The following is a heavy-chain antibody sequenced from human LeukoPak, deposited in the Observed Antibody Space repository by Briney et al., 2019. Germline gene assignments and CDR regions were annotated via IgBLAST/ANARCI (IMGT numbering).Heavy chain of an antibody. Sequence: PEASVKVSCKASGYTFTRHYIHWVRQAPGQGLEWMGIINPRGGSARNAQKFQGRVTMTRDTSTSTVYMELSSLRSEDTALYYCARDSENAFDIWGQGTMVTVSS. CDR2: INPRGGSA. V-gene: IGHV1-46*01. J-gene: IGHJ3*02. CDR3: ARDSENAFDI. CDR1: GYTFTRHY.